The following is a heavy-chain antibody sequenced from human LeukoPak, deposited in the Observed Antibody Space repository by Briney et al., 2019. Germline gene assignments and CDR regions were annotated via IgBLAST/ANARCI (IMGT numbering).Heavy chain of an antibody. CDR3: ARDSLWFGELNNY. Sequence: GGSLRLSCAASGFTFSSYRMSWVRQAPGKGLEWVANIKQDGSEKYYVDSVKGRFTISRDNAKNSLYLQMNSLRAEDTAVYYCARDSLWFGELNNYWGQGTLVTVSS. CDR1: GFTFSSYR. D-gene: IGHD3-10*01. V-gene: IGHV3-7*01. CDR2: IKQDGSEK. J-gene: IGHJ4*02.